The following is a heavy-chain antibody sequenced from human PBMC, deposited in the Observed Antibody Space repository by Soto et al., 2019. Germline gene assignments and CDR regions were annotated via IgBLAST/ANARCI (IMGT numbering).Heavy chain of an antibody. CDR1: GYTFTSYA. J-gene: IGHJ5*02. CDR3: ARIAVVAATRSPWFDP. D-gene: IGHD2-15*01. Sequence: ASVKVSCKASGYTFTSYAMHWVRQAPGQRLEWMGWINAGNGNTKYSQKFQGRVTITRDTSASIAYMELSSLRSEDTAVYYCARIAVVAATRSPWFDPWGQGTLVTVSS. V-gene: IGHV1-3*01. CDR2: INAGNGNT.